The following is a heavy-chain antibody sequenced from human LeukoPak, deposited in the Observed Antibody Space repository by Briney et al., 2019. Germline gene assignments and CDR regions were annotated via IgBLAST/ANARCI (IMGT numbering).Heavy chain of an antibody. CDR2: ISWNSGSI. D-gene: IGHD1-14*01. CDR1: GFTFDDYA. Sequence: PGGSLRLSCAASGFTFDDYAMHWVRQAPGKGLEWVSGISWNSGSIGYADSVKGRFTISRDNAKNSLYLQMNSLRAEDTAIYYCAKDFTPDGIWDIDYWGRGTLITVSS. CDR3: AKDFTPDGIWDIDY. V-gene: IGHV3-9*01. J-gene: IGHJ4*02.